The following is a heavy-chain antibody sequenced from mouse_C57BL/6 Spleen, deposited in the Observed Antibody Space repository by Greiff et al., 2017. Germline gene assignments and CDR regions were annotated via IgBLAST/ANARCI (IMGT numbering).Heavy chain of an antibody. CDR3: ARDGSNYFDY. D-gene: IGHD1-1*01. CDR2: IYPGDGDT. V-gene: IGHV1-80*01. J-gene: IGHJ2*01. Sequence: VQLQQPGAELVKPGASVKISCKASGYAFSSYWMNWVKQRPGQGLEWIGQIYPGDGDTTYNGKFKGKATLTADKSSSTAYMQLSSLTSEDSAVYFCARDGSNYFDYWGQGTTLTVSS. CDR1: GYAFSSYW.